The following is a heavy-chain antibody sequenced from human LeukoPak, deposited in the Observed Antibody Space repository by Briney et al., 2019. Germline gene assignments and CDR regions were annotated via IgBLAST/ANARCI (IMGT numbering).Heavy chain of an antibody. V-gene: IGHV7-4-1*02. CDR3: ATETGIAVAGYHDAFDI. D-gene: IGHD6-19*01. CDR2: INTNTGNP. J-gene: IGHJ3*02. Sequence: EASVKVSCKASGGTFSSYAISWVRQAPGQGLEWMGWINTNTGNPTYAQGFTGRFVFSLDTSVSTAYLQISSLKAEDTAVYYCATETGIAVAGYHDAFDIWGQGTMVTVSS. CDR1: GGTFSSYA.